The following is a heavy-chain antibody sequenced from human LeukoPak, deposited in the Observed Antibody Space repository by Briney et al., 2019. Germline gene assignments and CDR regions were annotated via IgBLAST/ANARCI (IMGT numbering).Heavy chain of an antibody. V-gene: IGHV3-15*01. CDR3: TTDRPYDFWSGYYLYYFDY. CDR2: IKSKTDGGTT. D-gene: IGHD3-3*01. CDR1: GFTFSNAW. Sequence: PGGSLRLSCAASGFTFSNAWMSWVRQAPGKGLEWVGRIKSKTDGGTTDYAAPVKGRFTISRDDSKNTLYLQMNSLKTEDTAVYYCTTDRPYDFWSGYYLYYFDYWGQGTLVTVSS. J-gene: IGHJ4*02.